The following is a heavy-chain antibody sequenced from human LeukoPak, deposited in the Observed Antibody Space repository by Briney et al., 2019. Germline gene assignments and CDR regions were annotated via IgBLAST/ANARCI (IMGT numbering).Heavy chain of an antibody. Sequence: SETLSLTCTVSGGSISSGGYYWNWIRQPPGKGLEWIGEINHSGSTNYNPSLKSRVTISVDSSKNQFSLKLSSVTAADTAVYYCARGPTIYSYGPFDYWGQGTLVTVSS. D-gene: IGHD5-18*01. CDR2: INHSGST. V-gene: IGHV4-39*07. CDR3: ARGPTIYSYGPFDY. CDR1: GGSISSGGYY. J-gene: IGHJ4*02.